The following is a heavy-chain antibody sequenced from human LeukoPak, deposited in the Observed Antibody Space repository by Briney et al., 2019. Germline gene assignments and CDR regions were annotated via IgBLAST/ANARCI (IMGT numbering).Heavy chain of an antibody. CDR1: GFTFSSYG. CDR3: AKDLAVAGYFDY. CDR2: IRYDGSNK. J-gene: IGHJ4*02. V-gene: IGHV3-30*02. D-gene: IGHD6-19*01. Sequence: GGSLRLSCAAPGFTFSSYGMHWVRQAPGKGLEWVAFIRYDGSNKYYADSVKGRFTISRDNSKNTLYLQMNSLRAEDTAVYYCAKDLAVAGYFDYWGQGTLVTVSS.